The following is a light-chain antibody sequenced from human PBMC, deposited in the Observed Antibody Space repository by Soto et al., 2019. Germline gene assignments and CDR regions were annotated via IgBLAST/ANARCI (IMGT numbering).Light chain of an antibody. J-gene: IGLJ2*01. CDR1: NNDVGGYNY. CDR2: DVS. Sequence: QSALTQPASVSGSPGQSITISCAGTNNDVGGYNYVSWYQQRPGKAPKLMIYDVSTRPSGVSNRFSGSKSGNTASLTISGLQAEDEADYYCSSYTNSSTGVGFGGGTQVTVL. CDR3: SSYTNSSTGVG. V-gene: IGLV2-14*01.